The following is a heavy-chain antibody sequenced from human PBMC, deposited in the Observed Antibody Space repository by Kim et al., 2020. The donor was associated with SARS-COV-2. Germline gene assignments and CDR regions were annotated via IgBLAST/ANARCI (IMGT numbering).Heavy chain of an antibody. V-gene: IGHV6-1*01. D-gene: IGHD6-19*01. Sequence: SQTLSLTCAISGDSVSSNSVAWNWIRQSPSRGLEWLGRTYYRSKWYNDYAVSVKSRMTINPDTSKNQFSLQLNSVTPEDTAVYYCARDGPSTGWFYFDYWGQGGLVTVSS. CDR1: GDSVSSNSVA. CDR2: TYYRSKWYN. J-gene: IGHJ4*02. CDR3: ARDGPSTGWFYFDY.